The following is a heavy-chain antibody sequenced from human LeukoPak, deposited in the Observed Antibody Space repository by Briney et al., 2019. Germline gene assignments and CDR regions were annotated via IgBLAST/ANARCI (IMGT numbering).Heavy chain of an antibody. CDR2: IIPILGIA. V-gene: IGHV1-69*04. CDR1: GGTFSSYA. J-gene: IGHJ6*02. CDR3: ARDAKGMDV. Sequence: ASVKVSCKASGGTFSSYAISWVRQAPGQGLEWMGRIIPILGIANYAQKFQGRVTITADESTSTAYMELSSLRSEDTAVYYCARDAKGMDVWGQGTTVTVSS.